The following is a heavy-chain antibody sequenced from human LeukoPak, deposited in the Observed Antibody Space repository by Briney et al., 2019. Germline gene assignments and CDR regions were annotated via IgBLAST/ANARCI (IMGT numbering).Heavy chain of an antibody. CDR1: GFTFSSYS. CDR2: ISSSGSTI. Sequence: GGSLRLSCAASGFTFSSYSMNWVREAPGKGLEWVSYISSSGSTIYYADSVKGRFTISRDNAQNSLYLHISSPRAENTARYYCAALGITMIGGACGKGTTVTTSS. D-gene: IGHD3-10*02. V-gene: IGHV3-48*04. CDR3: AALGITMIGGA. J-gene: IGHJ6*04.